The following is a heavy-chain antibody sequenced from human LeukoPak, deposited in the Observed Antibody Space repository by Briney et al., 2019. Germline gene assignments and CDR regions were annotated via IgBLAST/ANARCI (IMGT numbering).Heavy chain of an antibody. V-gene: IGHV3-48*04. Sequence: PGGSLRLSCAGSRFTFSSFAMSWVRQAPGQGLEWVSYISSSSSSIYYADSVKGRFTISRDNAKNSLYLQMNSLRAEDTAVYYCARDLHSSRDYWGQGTLVTVSS. CDR2: ISSSSSSI. D-gene: IGHD6-13*01. CDR3: ARDLHSSRDY. CDR1: RFTFSSFA. J-gene: IGHJ4*02.